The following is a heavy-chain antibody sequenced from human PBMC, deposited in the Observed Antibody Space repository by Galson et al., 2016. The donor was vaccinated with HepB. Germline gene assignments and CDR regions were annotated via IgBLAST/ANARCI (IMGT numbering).Heavy chain of an antibody. CDR3: ARDWGSSWCLH. J-gene: IGHJ4*02. V-gene: IGHV3-66*01. Sequence: LRLSCAGSGFTVSRDYMSWVRQAPGKGLEWVSVIYSRGSAYYADSVRGRFTISRDNSKNTLYLQMNSLKAEDTAVYYCARDWGSSWCLHWGQGTLVTVSS. D-gene: IGHD6-13*01. CDR1: GFTVSRDY. CDR2: IYSRGSA.